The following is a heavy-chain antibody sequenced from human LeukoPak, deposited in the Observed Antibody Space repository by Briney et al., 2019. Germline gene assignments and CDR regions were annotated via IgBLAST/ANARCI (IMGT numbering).Heavy chain of an antibody. J-gene: IGHJ6*02. CDR2: IYYSGST. D-gene: IGHD6-19*01. CDR3: ARSIFPDSSGRYPASSAYYYYGMDV. Sequence: SETLSLTCTVSGGSISSYYWSWIRQPPGKGLEWIGYIYYSGSTNYNPSLKSRVTISVDTSKNQFSLKLSSVTAADTAVYYCARSIFPDSSGRYPASSAYYYYGMDVWGQGTTVTVSS. V-gene: IGHV4-59*01. CDR1: GGSISSYY.